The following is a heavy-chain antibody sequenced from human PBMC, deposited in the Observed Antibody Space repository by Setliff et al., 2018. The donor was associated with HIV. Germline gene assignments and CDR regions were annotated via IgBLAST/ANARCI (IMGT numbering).Heavy chain of an antibody. J-gene: IGHJ4*02. CDR3: ARAQSTGSCYNY. Sequence: PGGSLRLSCVTSGFNFDDYGMSWVRQAPGKGLEWVSGINWNGGSTGYADSVKGRFTISRDYGKNSLYLQMDSLRAEDTALYYCARAQSTGSCYNYWGQGTLVTVSS. D-gene: IGHD3-22*01. V-gene: IGHV3-20*04. CDR1: GFNFDDYG. CDR2: INWNGGST.